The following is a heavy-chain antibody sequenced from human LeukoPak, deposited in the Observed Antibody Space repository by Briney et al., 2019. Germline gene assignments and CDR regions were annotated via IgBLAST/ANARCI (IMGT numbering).Heavy chain of an antibody. CDR3: ARAKIFGVVIDAFDI. CDR2: INPGGGST. CDR1: GYTFTSYY. D-gene: IGHD3-3*01. J-gene: IGHJ3*02. Sequence: ASVKVSXKASGYTFTSYYMHWVRLAPGQGLEWMGIINPGGGSTSYAQKFQGRVTMTRDTSTSTVYMELSSLRSEDTAVYYCARAKIFGVVIDAFDIWGQGTMVTVSS. V-gene: IGHV1-46*03.